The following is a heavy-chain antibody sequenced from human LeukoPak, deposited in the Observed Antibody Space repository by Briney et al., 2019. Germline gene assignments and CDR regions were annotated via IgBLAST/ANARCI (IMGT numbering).Heavy chain of an antibody. CDR1: GFTFSSYA. J-gene: IGHJ4*02. D-gene: IGHD3-22*01. Sequence: GGSLRLSCAASGFTFSSYAMSWVRQAPGKGPEWVSAISGSGGSTYYADSVKGRFTISRDNSKNTLYLQMNSLRAEDTAVYYCAKDLDGYYDSSGYSYYFDYWGQGTLVTVSS. V-gene: IGHV3-23*01. CDR3: AKDLDGYYDSSGYSYYFDY. CDR2: ISGSGGST.